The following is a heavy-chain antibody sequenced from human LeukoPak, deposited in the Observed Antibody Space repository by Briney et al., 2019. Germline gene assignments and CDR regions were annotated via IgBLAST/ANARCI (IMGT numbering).Heavy chain of an antibody. D-gene: IGHD2/OR15-2a*01. V-gene: IGHV3-23*01. J-gene: IGHJ6*03. CDR1: GFTFMNYA. Sequence: GGSLRLSCATSGFTFMNYAMSWVRQAPGKGLGWVSGISGSGGSTYYADSLKGRFTISRDNSKNTLYLQMNSLRAEDTAVYYCAKDSRIGRYYYYYYMDVWGKGTTVTVSS. CDR2: ISGSGGST. CDR3: AKDSRIGRYYYYYYMDV.